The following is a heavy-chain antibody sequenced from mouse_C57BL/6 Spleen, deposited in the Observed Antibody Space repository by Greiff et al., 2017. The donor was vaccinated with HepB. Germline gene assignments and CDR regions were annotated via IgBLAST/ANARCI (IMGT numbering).Heavy chain of an antibody. CDR2: ISDGGSYT. V-gene: IGHV5-4*03. J-gene: IGHJ4*01. CDR3: ARGRDEGGDYYAMDY. CDR1: GFTFSSYA. Sequence: EVKVEESGGGLVKPGGSLKLSCAASGFTFSSYAMSWVRQTPEKRLEWVATISDGGSYTYYPDNVKGRFTISRDNAKNNLYLQMSHLKSEDTAMYYCARGRDEGGDYYAMDYWGQGTSVTVSS.